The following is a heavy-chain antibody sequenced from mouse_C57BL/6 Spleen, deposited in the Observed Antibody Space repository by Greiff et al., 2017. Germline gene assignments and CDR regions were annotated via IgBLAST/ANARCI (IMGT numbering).Heavy chain of an antibody. D-gene: IGHD1-1*01. CDR2: INPNYGTT. Sequence: EVQLQQSGPELVKPGASVKIPCKASGYSFTDYNMNWVKQSNGKSLEWIGVINPNYGTTSYNQKFKGKATLTVDQSSSTAYMQLNSLTSEDSAVYYCAIVVYYGNSYKGYAMDYWGQGTSVTVSS. J-gene: IGHJ4*01. V-gene: IGHV1-39*01. CDR1: GYSFTDYN. CDR3: AIVVYYGNSYKGYAMDY.